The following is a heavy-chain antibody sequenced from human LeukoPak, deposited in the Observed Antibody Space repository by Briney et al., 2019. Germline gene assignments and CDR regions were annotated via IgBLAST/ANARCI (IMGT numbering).Heavy chain of an antibody. CDR3: ARWGGSFSSRFDP. J-gene: IGHJ5*02. CDR2: ISGSGAST. Sequence: GGSLRLSCAASGSTSSTYAMSWVRQAPGKGLEWVSAISGSGASTYYADSVTGRSTISRDNSKNTVFLHMKTLRVEDTALYYCARWGGSFSSRFDPWGQGTLVTVSS. D-gene: IGHD1-26*01. CDR1: GSTSSTYA. V-gene: IGHV3-23*01.